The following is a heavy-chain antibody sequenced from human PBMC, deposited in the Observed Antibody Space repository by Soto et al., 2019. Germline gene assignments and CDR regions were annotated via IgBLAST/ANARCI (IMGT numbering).Heavy chain of an antibody. CDR2: ISSSSSTI. CDR1: GFTFSSYS. CDR3: ARDKHVDILATTQDY. J-gene: IGHJ4*02. D-gene: IGHD5-12*01. V-gene: IGHV3-48*02. Sequence: EVQLVESGGGLVQPGGSLRLSCAASGFTFSSYSMNWVRQAPGKGLEWVSYISSSSSTIYYADSVKGRFTISRDNAKNSLYLQMNSLRDEDTAVYYCARDKHVDILATTQDYWGQGTLVTVSS.